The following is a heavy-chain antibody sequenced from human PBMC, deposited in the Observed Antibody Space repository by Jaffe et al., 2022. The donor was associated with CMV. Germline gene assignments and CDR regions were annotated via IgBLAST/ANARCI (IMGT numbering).Heavy chain of an antibody. Sequence: QVQLQQWGAGLLKPSETLSLTCAVYGGSFSGYYWSWIRQPPGKGLEWIGEINHSGSTNYNPSLKSRVTISVDTSKNQFSLKLSSVTAADTAVYYCARVKRSAGGYFDYWGQGTLVTVSS. CDR2: INHSGST. CDR1: GGSFSGYY. D-gene: IGHD2-15*01. J-gene: IGHJ4*02. V-gene: IGHV4-34*01. CDR3: ARVKRSAGGYFDY.